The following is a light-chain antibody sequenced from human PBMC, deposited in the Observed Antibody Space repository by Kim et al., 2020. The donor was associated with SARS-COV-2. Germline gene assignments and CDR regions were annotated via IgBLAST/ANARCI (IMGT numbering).Light chain of an antibody. CDR2: DVS. J-gene: IGLJ3*02. CDR3: SSYTSSSTWV. CDR1: SSDVGGYNY. Sequence: GQSFTIACTGTSSDVGGYNYVSWYQQHPGKAPKRMIYDVSTRPSGVSNRFSGSKSGNTASLTISGLQAEDEADYYCSSYTSSSTWVFGGGTQLTVL. V-gene: IGLV2-14*04.